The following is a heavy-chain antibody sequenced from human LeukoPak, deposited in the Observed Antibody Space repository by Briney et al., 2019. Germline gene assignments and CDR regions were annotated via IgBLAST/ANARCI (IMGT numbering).Heavy chain of an antibody. D-gene: IGHD3-10*01. V-gene: IGHV4-59*12. CDR2: IYYSGST. Sequence: SETLSLTCTVPGGSISSYYWSWIRQPPGKGLECIGYIYYSGSTNYNPSLKSRVTISVDTSKNQFSLKLSSVTAADTAVYYCARGYRNTYYHGSGSYYIGLYGAFDIWGQGTMVTVSS. J-gene: IGHJ3*02. CDR1: GGSISSYY. CDR3: ARGYRNTYYHGSGSYYIGLYGAFDI.